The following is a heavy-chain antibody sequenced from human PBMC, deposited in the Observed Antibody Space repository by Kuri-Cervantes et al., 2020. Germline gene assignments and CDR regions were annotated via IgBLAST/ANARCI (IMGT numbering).Heavy chain of an antibody. Sequence: ASVKVSCKASGGTFSSYGISWVRQAPGQGLEWMGWISAYNGNTNYAQKLQGRVTMTTDTSTSTAYMELRSLRSDDTAVYYCARDESHSSGWLPNHYYYYYGMDVWGQGTTVTVSS. J-gene: IGHJ6*02. CDR3: ARDESHSSGWLPNHYYYYYGMDV. CDR1: GGTFSSYG. D-gene: IGHD6-19*01. CDR2: ISAYNGNT. V-gene: IGHV1-18*01.